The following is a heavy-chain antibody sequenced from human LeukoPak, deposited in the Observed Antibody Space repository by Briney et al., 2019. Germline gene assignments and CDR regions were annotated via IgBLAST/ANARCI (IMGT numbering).Heavy chain of an antibody. J-gene: IGHJ3*02. V-gene: IGHV1-69*13. CDR1: GGTFSSYA. CDR2: IIPIFGTA. Sequence: ASVKVSCKASGGTFSSYAISWVRQAPGQGLEWMGGIIPIFGTANYAQKFQGRVTITADESTSTAYMELSSLRSEDTAVYYCADSTYSSGWPFGAFDIWGQGTMVTVSS. D-gene: IGHD6-19*01. CDR3: ADSTYSSGWPFGAFDI.